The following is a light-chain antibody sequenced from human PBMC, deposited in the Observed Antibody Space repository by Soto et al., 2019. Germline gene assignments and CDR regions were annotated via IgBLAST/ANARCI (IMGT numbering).Light chain of an antibody. Sequence: EIVLTQSPATLSVSPGERATLSCRASQSVSSKYLAWYQQKPGQAPRLLIYGASNRATGIPDRFSGSGSGTDFTLTISRLEPEDFAVYYCQQYGSSPPLTFGGGTKVDIK. V-gene: IGKV3-20*01. CDR1: QSVSSKY. J-gene: IGKJ4*01. CDR3: QQYGSSPPLT. CDR2: GAS.